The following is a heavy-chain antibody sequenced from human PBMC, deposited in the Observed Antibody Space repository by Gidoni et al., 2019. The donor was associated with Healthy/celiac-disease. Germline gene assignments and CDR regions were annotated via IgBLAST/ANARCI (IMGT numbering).Heavy chain of an antibody. D-gene: IGHD3-22*01. CDR3: AVGYYDSSGYYSYDY. Sequence: QVQLVQSGAEEKKPGASVKDSCKAAGYTLTSYAMHWVRQAPGQRLEWMGWINAGNGNTKYSQKFQGRVTIPRDTSARTAYMELSSLRSEDTAVYSCAVGYYDSSGYYSYDYWGQGTLVTVSS. V-gene: IGHV1-3*05. CDR1: GYTLTSYA. CDR2: INAGNGNT. J-gene: IGHJ4*02.